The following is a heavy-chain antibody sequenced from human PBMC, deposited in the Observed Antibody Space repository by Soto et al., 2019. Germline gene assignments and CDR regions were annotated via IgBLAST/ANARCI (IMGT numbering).Heavy chain of an antibody. V-gene: IGHV3-21*01. J-gene: IGHJ4*02. CDR2: ISSSSSYI. CDR1: GFTFSSYS. CDR3: ARDLDSYGPFDY. Sequence: GGSLRLSCAASGFTFSSYSMNWVRQAPGKGLEWVSSISSSSSYIYYADSVKGRFTISRDNAKNSLYLQMNSLRAEDTAVYYCARDLDSYGPFDYWGQGTLVTV. D-gene: IGHD5-18*01.